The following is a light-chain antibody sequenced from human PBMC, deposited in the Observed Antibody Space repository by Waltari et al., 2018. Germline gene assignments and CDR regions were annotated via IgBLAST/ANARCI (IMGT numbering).Light chain of an antibody. J-gene: IGLJ3*02. CDR1: SSDVGIYNL. CDR2: DVN. Sequence: QSALTPTATVSGSPGQSITISCTGSSSDVGIYNLVPWYRPHPGEAPKLIIYDVNKRPLGVSNRFSGSKSGNTASPTISGLQAADEADYYCCSYAGSSVSVFGGGTKVTVL. V-gene: IGLV2-23*02. CDR3: CSYAGSSVSV.